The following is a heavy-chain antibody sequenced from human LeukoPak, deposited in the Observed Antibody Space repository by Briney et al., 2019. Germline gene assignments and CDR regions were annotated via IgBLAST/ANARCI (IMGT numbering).Heavy chain of an antibody. J-gene: IGHJ4*02. V-gene: IGHV1-18*01. Sequence: ASVKVSCKASGYTFTSYGISWVRQAPGQGLEWMGWTSAYNGNTNYAQKLQGRVTMTTDTSTSTAYMELRSLRSDDTAVYYCARDRGYGDYGLFPLDYWGQGTLVTVSS. CDR2: TSAYNGNT. CDR1: GYTFTSYG. D-gene: IGHD4-17*01. CDR3: ARDRGYGDYGLFPLDY.